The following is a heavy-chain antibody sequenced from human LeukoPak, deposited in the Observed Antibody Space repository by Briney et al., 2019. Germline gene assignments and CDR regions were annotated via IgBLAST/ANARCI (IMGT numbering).Heavy chain of an antibody. J-gene: IGHJ4*02. D-gene: IGHD3-3*01. CDR2: IYHSGST. CDR1: GGSISSGGYY. CDR3: ARGSSGFWSGYWD. V-gene: IGHV4-30-2*01. Sequence: KPSETLSLTCTGSGGSISSGGYYWSWIRQPPGKGLGWIGYIYHSGSTYYNPSLKSRVTISVDRSKNQFSLKLSSVTAADTAVYYCARGSSGFWSGYWDWGQGTLVTVSS.